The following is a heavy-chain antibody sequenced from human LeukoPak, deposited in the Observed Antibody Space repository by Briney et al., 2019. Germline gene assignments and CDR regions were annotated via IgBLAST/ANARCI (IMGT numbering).Heavy chain of an antibody. CDR2: MNPNSGNT. CDR3: ARVIDSIAAAGSD. Sequence: ASVKVSCKASGYTFTSYDINWVRQATGQGLEWMGWMNPNSGNTGYAQKFQGRVTMTRNTSISTAYMELSSLRSEDTAVYYCARVIDSIAAAGSDWGQGTLATVSS. CDR1: GYTFTSYD. D-gene: IGHD6-13*01. V-gene: IGHV1-8*01. J-gene: IGHJ4*02.